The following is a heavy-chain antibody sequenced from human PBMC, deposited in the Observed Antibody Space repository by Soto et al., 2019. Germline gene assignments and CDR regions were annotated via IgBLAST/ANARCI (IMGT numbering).Heavy chain of an antibody. J-gene: IGHJ4*02. D-gene: IGHD3-9*01. CDR3: ARDEGGYDISTGYYKAHHFVY. Sequence: QVQLEQSGAEVKKPGDSVKVSCKASGYTFTHFYITWVRQAPGQGLEWMGAISPHNFNTHYAQNFRASLPLTTEKSTNPAYMDPRSLTSDDTAVYYCARDEGGYDISTGYYKAHHFVYGGQGVPVTVSS. CDR1: GYTFTHFY. CDR2: ISPHNFNT. V-gene: IGHV1-18*01.